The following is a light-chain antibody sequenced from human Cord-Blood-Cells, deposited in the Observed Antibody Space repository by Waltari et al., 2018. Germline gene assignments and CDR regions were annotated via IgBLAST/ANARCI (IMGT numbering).Light chain of an antibody. V-gene: IGLV2-14*01. CDR1: SSDVGGYNS. Sequence: QSALTQPASVSGSPGQSITISCTGTSSDVGGYNSVSWYQQHPGKAPKLMIYDVSNRPYGVSNRFSGSKSGNTASLTISGLQAEDEADYYCSSYTSSSTLVFGGGTKLTVL. CDR3: SSYTSSSTLV. CDR2: DVS. J-gene: IGLJ2*01.